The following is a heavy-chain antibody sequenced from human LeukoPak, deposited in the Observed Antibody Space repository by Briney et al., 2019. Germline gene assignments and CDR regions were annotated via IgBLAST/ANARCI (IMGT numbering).Heavy chain of an antibody. CDR2: IIPILGTA. CDR1: GGTFSSYA. J-gene: IGHJ4*02. CDR3: ARSIAVAGPAEDYFDY. D-gene: IGHD6-19*01. Sequence: SVKVSCKASGGTFSSYAISWVRQAPGQGLEWMGRIIPILGTANYAQKFQGRVTITTDESTSTAYMELSSLRSEDTALYYCARSIAVAGPAEDYFDYWGQGTLVTVSS. V-gene: IGHV1-69*11.